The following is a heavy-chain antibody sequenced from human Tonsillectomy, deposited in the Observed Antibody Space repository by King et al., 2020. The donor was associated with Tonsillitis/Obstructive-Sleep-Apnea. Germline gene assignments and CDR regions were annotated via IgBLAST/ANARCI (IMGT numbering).Heavy chain of an antibody. CDR1: GYTFTSYG. CDR2: ISAYNGNT. Sequence: QLVQSGAEVKKPGASVKVSCKASGYTFTSYGISWVRQAPGQGLEWMGWISAYNGNTNYAQKLQGRVTMTTDTSTRTAYMELRSLRSDDTALYYCARGEIVGVPAAQGCAYGGQGPLVTGAS. CDR3: ARGEIVGVPAAQGCAY. J-gene: IGHJ4*02. V-gene: IGHV1-18*01. D-gene: IGHD2-2*01.